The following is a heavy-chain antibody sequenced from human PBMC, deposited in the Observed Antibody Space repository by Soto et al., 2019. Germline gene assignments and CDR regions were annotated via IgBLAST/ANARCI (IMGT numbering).Heavy chain of an antibody. D-gene: IGHD1-1*01. CDR3: ARGSWDDVSGHYYMDV. CDR1: WGSVSESSVS. Sequence: PSQTLSLTCAISWGSVSESSVSWNWIRQSPSRGLEWLGRTYYGSKWYFNYAVSVESRITINPDTSKNQFSLQLSSVTPDDTAVYYCARGSWDDVSGHYYMDVWGKGTTVTVSS. CDR2: TYYGSKWYF. V-gene: IGHV6-1*01. J-gene: IGHJ6*03.